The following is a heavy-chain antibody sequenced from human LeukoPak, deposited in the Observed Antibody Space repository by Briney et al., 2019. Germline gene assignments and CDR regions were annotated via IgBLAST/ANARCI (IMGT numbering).Heavy chain of an antibody. CDR1: GFTFSGYN. CDR2: ISSSSRSI. CDR3: ATERSGPAVRAHNWFDP. J-gene: IGHJ5*02. V-gene: IGHV3-21*01. Sequence: GGSLRLSCVASGFTFSGYNMDWVRQAPGKGLEWVSSISSSSRSIYYADSLKGRFTIARDNTKNSLYLQMNSLRVEDTAVYYCATERSGPAVRAHNWFDPWGQGTLVIVSS. D-gene: IGHD1-26*01.